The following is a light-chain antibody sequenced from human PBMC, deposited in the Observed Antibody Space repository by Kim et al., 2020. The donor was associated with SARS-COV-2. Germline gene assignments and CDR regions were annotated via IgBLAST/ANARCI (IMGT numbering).Light chain of an antibody. V-gene: IGLV8-61*01. CDR1: SGSVSTSYY. CDR2: STN. Sequence: QTVVTQEPSFPVPPGGTVTLTCGLSSGSVSTSYYPSWYQQTPGQAPRTLIYSTNTRSSGVPARFFGSILGNKAALTITEAQADDESDYYCVLYMGGGISVFGGGTQLTVL. J-gene: IGLJ3*02. CDR3: VLYMGGGISV.